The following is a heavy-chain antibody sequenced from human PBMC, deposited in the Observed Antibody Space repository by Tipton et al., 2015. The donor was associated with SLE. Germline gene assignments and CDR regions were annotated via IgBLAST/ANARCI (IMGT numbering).Heavy chain of an antibody. CDR3: ATGVAVAPDY. CDR1: GFMYSSFG. Sequence: RSLRLSCVASGFMYSSFGMNWVRQVPGKRPEWVAVIWYDGSRQYYADSVKGRFTISRDNSKKTLYLQMNSLKTEDTAVFYCATGVAVAPDYWGQGTLVTVSS. J-gene: IGHJ4*02. D-gene: IGHD2-15*01. CDR2: IWYDGSRQ. V-gene: IGHV3-30*19.